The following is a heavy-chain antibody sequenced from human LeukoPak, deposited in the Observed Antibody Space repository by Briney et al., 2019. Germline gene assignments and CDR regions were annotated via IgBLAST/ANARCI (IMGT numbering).Heavy chain of an antibody. V-gene: IGHV4-39*01. CDR2: IYYSGST. CDR1: GGSISSSSYY. CDR3: ARLVIVAAAGPFDY. Sequence: SETLSLTCTVSGGSISSSSYYCGWIRQPPGKGLEWIGSIYYSGSTYYNPSLKSRVTISVDTSKNQFSLKLSSVTAADTAVYYCARLVIVAAAGPFDYWGQGTLVTVSS. D-gene: IGHD6-13*01. J-gene: IGHJ4*02.